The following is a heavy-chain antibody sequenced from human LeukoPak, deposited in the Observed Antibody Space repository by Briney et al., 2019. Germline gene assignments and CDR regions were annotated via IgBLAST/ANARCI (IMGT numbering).Heavy chain of an antibody. J-gene: IGHJ4*02. CDR3: ARDRAWNYFDY. V-gene: IGHV3-30*03. CDR1: GFTFSRHG. D-gene: IGHD3-3*01. CDR2: ISNDGSRK. Sequence: GGSLRLACAPSGFTFSRHGMHWVRHAPGKGLEWVAIISNDGSRKYYAHSVEGRFTISRDNSKNTLYLQMDSLRAEDTAVYYCARDRAWNYFDYWGQGTLVTVSS.